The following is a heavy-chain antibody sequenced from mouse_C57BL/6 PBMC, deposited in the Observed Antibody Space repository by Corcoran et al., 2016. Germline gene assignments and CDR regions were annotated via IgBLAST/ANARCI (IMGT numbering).Heavy chain of an antibody. CDR3: ARTFAY. CDR1: GYTCTDYY. Sequence: EVQLQQSGPVLVKPGASVKMSCKASGYTCTDYYMNWVKQSHGKSLEWIGVINPYNGGTTYNQNFKGKATVTVDKSSNTVYMELNSLTSEDSAVYYCARTFAYWGQGTLVTVSA. V-gene: IGHV1-19*01. J-gene: IGHJ3*01. CDR2: INPYNGGT.